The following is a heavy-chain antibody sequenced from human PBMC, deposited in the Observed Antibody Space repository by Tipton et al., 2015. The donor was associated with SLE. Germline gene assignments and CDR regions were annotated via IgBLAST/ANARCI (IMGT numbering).Heavy chain of an antibody. V-gene: IGHV4-59*11. CDR1: GGSISSHY. CDR2: IYYSGST. D-gene: IGHD2/OR15-2a*01. Sequence: GSLRLSCTVSGGSISSHYWSWIRQPPGKGLEWIGYIYYSGSTNYNPSLKSRVTISVDTSKNQFSLKLSSVTAADTAVYYCARDGEYTFDIWGQGTMVTVSS. CDR3: ARDGEYTFDI. J-gene: IGHJ3*02.